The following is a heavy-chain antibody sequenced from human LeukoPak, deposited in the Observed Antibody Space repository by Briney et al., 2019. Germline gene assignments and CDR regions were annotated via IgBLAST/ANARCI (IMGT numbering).Heavy chain of an antibody. CDR2: ISAYNGNT. Sequence: ASVKVSXKASGYTFTSYGISWVRQAPGQGLEWMGWISAYNGNTNYAQKLQGRVTMTTDTSTSTAYMELRSLRSDDTAVYYCARVGSSAARYYFDYWGQGTLVTVSS. V-gene: IGHV1-18*01. CDR3: ARVGSSAARYYFDY. J-gene: IGHJ4*02. D-gene: IGHD6-25*01. CDR1: GYTFTSYG.